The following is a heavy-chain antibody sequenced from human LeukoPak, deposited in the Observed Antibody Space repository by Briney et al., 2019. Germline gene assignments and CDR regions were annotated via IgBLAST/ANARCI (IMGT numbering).Heavy chain of an antibody. CDR1: GGSISSYY. CDR3: ARTMEGYCSGGSCYQYSYYMDV. V-gene: IGHV4-59*01. J-gene: IGHJ6*03. D-gene: IGHD2-15*01. Sequence: SETLSLTCTVSGGSISSYYWSWIRQPPGKGLEWIGYIYYSGSTNYNPSLKSRVTISVDTSKNQFSLKLTSVTAADTAVYYCARTMEGYCSGGSCYQYSYYMDVWGKGTTVTVSS. CDR2: IYYSGST.